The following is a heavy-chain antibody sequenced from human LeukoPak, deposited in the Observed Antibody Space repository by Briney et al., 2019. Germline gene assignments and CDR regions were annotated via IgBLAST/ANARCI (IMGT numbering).Heavy chain of an antibody. Sequence: SETLSLTCAVYGGSFSGYYWSWIRQPPGKGLEWIGEINHSGSTNYNPSLKSRVTISVDTSKNQFSLKLSSVTAADTAMYYCARGPSITIFGVVMYTWFDPWGQGTPVSVSS. CDR1: GGSFSGYY. D-gene: IGHD3-3*01. J-gene: IGHJ5*02. V-gene: IGHV4-34*01. CDR2: INHSGST. CDR3: ARGPSITIFGVVMYTWFDP.